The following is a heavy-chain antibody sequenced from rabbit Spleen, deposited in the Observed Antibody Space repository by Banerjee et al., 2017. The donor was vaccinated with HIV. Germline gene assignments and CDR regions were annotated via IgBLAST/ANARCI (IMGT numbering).Heavy chain of an antibody. J-gene: IGHJ6*01. D-gene: IGHD1-1*01. CDR3: VRGASNNGYYSL. CDR2: IDLLFGTT. CDR1: GVSFSGDSY. V-gene: IGHV1S43*01. Sequence: QEQLEESGGDLVKPGASLTLTCIASGVSFSGDSYMCWVRQAPGKGLEWIGYIDLLFGTTYYANWVNGRFTISSHNAQNTLSLQLNSLTAADTATYFCVRGASNNGYYSLWGPGTLVTVS.